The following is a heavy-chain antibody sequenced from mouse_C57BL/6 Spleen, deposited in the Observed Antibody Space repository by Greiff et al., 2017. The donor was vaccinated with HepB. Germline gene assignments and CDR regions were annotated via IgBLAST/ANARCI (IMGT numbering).Heavy chain of an antibody. CDR3: ARSDYYGSSYEVDY. J-gene: IGHJ4*01. CDR2: IDPSDSYT. D-gene: IGHD1-1*01. Sequence: QVQLQQPGAELVKPGASVKLSCKASGYTFTSYWMQWVKQRPGQGLEWIGEIDPSDSYTNYNQKFKGKATLTVDTSSSTAYMQLSSLTSEDSAVYYCARSDYYGSSYEVDYWGQGTSVTVSS. V-gene: IGHV1-50*01. CDR1: GYTFTSYW.